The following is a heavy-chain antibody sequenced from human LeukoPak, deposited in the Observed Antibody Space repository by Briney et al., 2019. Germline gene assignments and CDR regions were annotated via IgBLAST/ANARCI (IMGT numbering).Heavy chain of an antibody. CDR1: GFTFSSYS. CDR2: ISSSSSTI. J-gene: IGHJ6*03. D-gene: IGHD2-2*01. Sequence: GGSLRLSCAASGFTFSSYSMNWVRQAPGKGLEWASYISSSSSTIYYADSVKGRFTISRDNAKNSLYLQMNSLRAEDTAVYYCARDSGEIVVVPAAIRLYYYYMDVWGKGTTVTVSS. V-gene: IGHV3-48*04. CDR3: ARDSGEIVVVPAAIRLYYYYMDV.